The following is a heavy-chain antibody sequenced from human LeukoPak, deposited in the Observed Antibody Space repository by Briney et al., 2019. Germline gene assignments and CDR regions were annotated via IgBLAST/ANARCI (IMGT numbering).Heavy chain of an antibody. CDR3: ARENANGADAFDI. CDR1: GFTFSSYG. J-gene: IGHJ3*02. CDR2: ISSSGSTV. D-gene: IGHD4/OR15-4a*01. V-gene: IGHV3-48*03. Sequence: GGSLRLSCAASGFTFSSYGLSWVRQAPGEGLEWVSYISSSGSTVYYADSVKGRFTISRDNAKNSLYLQMNSLRAEDTAVYYCARENANGADAFDIWGQGTMVTVSS.